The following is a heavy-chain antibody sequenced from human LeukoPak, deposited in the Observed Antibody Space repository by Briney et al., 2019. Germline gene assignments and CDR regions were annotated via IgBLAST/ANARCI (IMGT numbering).Heavy chain of an antibody. CDR3: ARDPPGGSSHYYGMDV. Sequence: SVKVSCKASGGTFSSYVISWVRQAPGQGLEWMGRIIPIVGIANYAQKFQGRVTITVDKATSTAYMEVSSLRSEDTAVYYCARDPPGGSSHYYGMDVWGQGTTVTVSS. J-gene: IGHJ6*02. V-gene: IGHV1-69*04. CDR1: GGTFSSYV. D-gene: IGHD3-16*01. CDR2: IIPIVGIA.